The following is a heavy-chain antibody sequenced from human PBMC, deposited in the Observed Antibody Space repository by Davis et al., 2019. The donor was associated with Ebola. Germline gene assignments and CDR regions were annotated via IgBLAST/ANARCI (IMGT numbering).Heavy chain of an antibody. D-gene: IGHD1-14*01. CDR3: ARWPRSHYGMDV. J-gene: IGHJ6*02. Sequence: AASVKVSCKASGYTFTNYYMHWVRQAPRQGLEWMGIINPNVGSTNYAQKFQDRVTMTRDTSTSTVYMELSSLISEDTAVYYCARWPRSHYGMDVWGQGTTVTVSS. V-gene: IGHV1-46*01. CDR2: INPNVGST. CDR1: GYTFTNYY.